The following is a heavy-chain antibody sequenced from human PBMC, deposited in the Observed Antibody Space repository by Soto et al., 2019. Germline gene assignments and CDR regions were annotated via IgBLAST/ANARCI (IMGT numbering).Heavy chain of an antibody. Sequence: GASVKVSCKASGYTFTSYDINWVRQATGQGLEWMGWMNPNSGNTGYAQKFQGRVTMTRNTSMSTAYMELSSLRSEDTAVYYCARGARYCSGGSCYSWGGMDVWGQGTTVTVSS. CDR2: MNPNSGNT. V-gene: IGHV1-8*01. J-gene: IGHJ6*02. D-gene: IGHD2-15*01. CDR1: GYTFTSYD. CDR3: ARGARYCSGGSCYSWGGMDV.